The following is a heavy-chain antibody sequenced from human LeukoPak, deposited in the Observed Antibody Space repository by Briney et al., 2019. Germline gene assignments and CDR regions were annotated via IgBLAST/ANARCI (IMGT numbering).Heavy chain of an antibody. J-gene: IGHJ3*02. V-gene: IGHV3-21*01. D-gene: IGHD2-2*01. CDR1: GFTFNSYA. CDR3: ARLGGYCSSTSCPDAFDI. CDR2: ISVSSSYI. Sequence: GGSLRLSCAASGFTFNSYAMSWVRQAPGKGLEWVSSISVSSSYIYYADSVKGRFTISRDNAKNSLYLQMNSLRAEDTAVYYCARLGGYCSSTSCPDAFDIWGQGTMVTVSS.